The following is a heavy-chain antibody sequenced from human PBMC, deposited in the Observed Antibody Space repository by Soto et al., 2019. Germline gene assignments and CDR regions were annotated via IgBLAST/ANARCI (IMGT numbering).Heavy chain of an antibody. V-gene: IGHV1-3*01. J-gene: IGHJ4*01. Sequence: ASVQVSCKASRYSFTTYALHWVRQAPGQRLEWMGWINAGNGDTKYSEKFQGRVTITRDTSANTAYMELSSLRSEDTSVYYCATHRGNRAALRACHLLYWGQGSLVTVSS. CDR1: RYSFTTYA. D-gene: IGHD4-17*01. CDR2: INAGNGDT. CDR3: ATHRGNRAALRACHLLY.